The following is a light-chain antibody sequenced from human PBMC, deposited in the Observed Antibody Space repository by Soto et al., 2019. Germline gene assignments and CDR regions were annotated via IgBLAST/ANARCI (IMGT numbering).Light chain of an antibody. Sequence: QSVLTQPPSASGTPGQRVTISCSGSSSNIGSNYVYWYQHLPGTAPKLLIYSNNQRPSGVPDRFSGSKSGTSASLAISALRSEDEADYYCAAWDDGLSGHVIFGGGTQLTVL. J-gene: IGLJ2*01. CDR2: SNN. V-gene: IGLV1-47*02. CDR1: SSNIGSNY. CDR3: AAWDDGLSGHVI.